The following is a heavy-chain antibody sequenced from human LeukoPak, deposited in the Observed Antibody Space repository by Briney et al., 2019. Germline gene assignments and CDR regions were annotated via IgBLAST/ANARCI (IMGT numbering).Heavy chain of an antibody. CDR1: GYTFTDYF. CDR3: ARDGSGTYYGDY. J-gene: IGHJ4*02. CDR2: IKPNSGGT. Sequence: ASVKVSCKASGYTFTDYFIQWVRQAPGQGLEWMGWIKPNSGGTNYAQKFQGRVTITRDTSISTAYMELSRLESDDTAVYYCARDGSGTYYGDYWGQGTLLTVSS. D-gene: IGHD1-26*01. V-gene: IGHV1-2*02.